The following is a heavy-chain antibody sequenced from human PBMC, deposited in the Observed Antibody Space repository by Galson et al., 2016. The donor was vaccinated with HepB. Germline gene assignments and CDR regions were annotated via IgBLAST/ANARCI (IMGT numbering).Heavy chain of an antibody. V-gene: IGHV5-51*01. Sequence: SGAEVKKPGESLKISCKGSGFSFTSHWIGWIRQVPGKGLEFMGIVYPGDSGVRYSPSFQGQVIISADKSTDTAYLQWSSLKASDTAIYYCARRLRGGYAPWFDPWGQGTLVTVSS. CDR1: GFSFTSHW. D-gene: IGHD3-16*01. CDR2: VYPGDSGV. CDR3: ARRLRGGYAPWFDP. J-gene: IGHJ5*02.